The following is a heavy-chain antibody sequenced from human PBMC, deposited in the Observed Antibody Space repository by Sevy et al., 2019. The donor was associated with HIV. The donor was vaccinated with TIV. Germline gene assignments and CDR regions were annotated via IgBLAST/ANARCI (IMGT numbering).Heavy chain of an antibody. CDR2: IINSGTTK. J-gene: IGHJ4*02. CDR1: GFPFSSYE. V-gene: IGHV3-48*03. CDR3: ARDLPPSATTVAHFDC. D-gene: IGHD4-17*01. Sequence: GVSLRLSCTASGFPFSSYEMNWVRQAPGKGLEWVSYIINSGTTKYYSDSVRGRFTISRDNSRNSLHLQMNSLRAEDTAVYYCARDLPPSATTVAHFDCWGQGTLVTVSS.